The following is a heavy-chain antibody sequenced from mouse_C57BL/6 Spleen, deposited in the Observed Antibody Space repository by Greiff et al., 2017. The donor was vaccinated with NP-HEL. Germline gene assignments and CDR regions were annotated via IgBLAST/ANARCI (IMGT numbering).Heavy chain of an antibody. V-gene: IGHV1-15*01. D-gene: IGHD1-1*02. CDR3: TRGGLPAY. CDR2: IDPETGGT. CDR1: GYTFTDYE. J-gene: IGHJ3*01. Sequence: QVHVKQSGAELVRPGASVTLSCKASGYTFTDYEMHWVKQTPVHGLEWIGAIDPETGGTAYNQKFKGKAILTADKSSSTAYMELRSLTSEDSAVYYGTRGGLPAYWGQGTLVTVSA.